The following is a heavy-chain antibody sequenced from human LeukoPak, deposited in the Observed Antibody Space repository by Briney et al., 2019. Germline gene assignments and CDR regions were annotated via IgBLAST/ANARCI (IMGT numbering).Heavy chain of an antibody. CDR3: ARGLGGSGSYFLTFDY. CDR2: ISAYNGNT. V-gene: IGHV1-18*01. CDR1: GYTFTIST. D-gene: IGHD1-26*01. Sequence: ASVKVSCTASGYTFTISTINWVRRAPGPGLEWMGWISAYNGNTKYAQKLQGRVTMPTDTSTSTAYMELRSLRSDDTAVYYCARGLGGSGSYFLTFDYWGQGTLVTVSS. J-gene: IGHJ4*02.